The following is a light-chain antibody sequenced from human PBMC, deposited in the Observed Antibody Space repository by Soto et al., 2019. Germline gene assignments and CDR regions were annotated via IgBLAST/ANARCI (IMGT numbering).Light chain of an antibody. CDR2: GAS. V-gene: IGKV3-20*01. J-gene: IGKJ1*01. CDR3: QQYGSSGT. CDR1: QSVSNNY. Sequence: IVLTQSPCTLSLSPGERATLSCRASQSVSNNYLAWYQQKPGHAHRLLMYGASNRATGIHDRFSGSGSGTDFTFSISRLEPEDFAVYYCQQYGSSGTFGQGTKVDNK.